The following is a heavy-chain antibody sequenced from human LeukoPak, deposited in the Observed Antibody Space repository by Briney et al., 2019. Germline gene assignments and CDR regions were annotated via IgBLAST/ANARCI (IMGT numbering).Heavy chain of an antibody. D-gene: IGHD4-17*01. CDR2: ISGSGGST. CDR1: GFTFSSYA. J-gene: IGHJ4*02. V-gene: IGHV3-23*01. Sequence: PGGSLRLSCAASGFTFSSYAMSWVRQAPGKGLEWVSAISGSGGSTYYAGSVKGRFTISRDNSKNTLYLQMNSLRAEDTAVYYCAKEGGPYGDYDIDYWGQGTLVTVSS. CDR3: AKEGGPYGDYDIDY.